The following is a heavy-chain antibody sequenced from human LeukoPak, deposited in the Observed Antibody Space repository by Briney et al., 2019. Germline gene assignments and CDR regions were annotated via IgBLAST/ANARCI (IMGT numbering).Heavy chain of an antibody. CDR1: GGSISSGSYY. CDR2: IYTSGST. Sequence: PSETLSLTCTVSGGSISSGSYYWSWIRRPAGKGLEWIGRIYTSGSTNYNPSLKSRVTVSVDTSKNQFSLKLSSVTAADTAVYYCAGSGSYYFIDYWGQGTLVTVSS. CDR3: AGSGSYYFIDY. V-gene: IGHV4-61*02. J-gene: IGHJ4*02. D-gene: IGHD1-26*01.